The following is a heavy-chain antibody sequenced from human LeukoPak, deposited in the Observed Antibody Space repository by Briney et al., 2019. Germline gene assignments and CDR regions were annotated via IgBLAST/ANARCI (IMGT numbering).Heavy chain of an antibody. V-gene: IGHV4-59*01. Sequence: SETLSLTCTVSGGSISSYYWSWIRQPPGKGLEWIGYIYYSGTTNYNPPLKSRLTISVETSKNQFSLKLRSVTAADTAVYYCARGVGGWLQFVSGLKIVGNWFDPWGQGTLVTVSS. CDR2: IYYSGTT. D-gene: IGHD5-24*01. J-gene: IGHJ5*02. CDR3: ARGVGGWLQFVSGLKIVGNWFDP. CDR1: GGSISSYY.